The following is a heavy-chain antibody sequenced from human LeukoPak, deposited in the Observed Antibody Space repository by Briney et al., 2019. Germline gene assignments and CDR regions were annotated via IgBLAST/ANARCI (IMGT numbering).Heavy chain of an antibody. CDR1: GGSISSYY. J-gene: IGHJ4*02. CDR3: ATPGGSGSGYFDY. CDR2: IYYSGST. Sequence: PSETLSLTCTVSGGSISSYYWSWIRQPPGKGLEWIGYIYYSGSTNYNPSLKSRVTISVDTSKNQFSLKLSSVTAADTAVYYCATPGGSGSGYFDYWGQGTLVTVSS. D-gene: IGHD6-25*01. V-gene: IGHV4-59*01.